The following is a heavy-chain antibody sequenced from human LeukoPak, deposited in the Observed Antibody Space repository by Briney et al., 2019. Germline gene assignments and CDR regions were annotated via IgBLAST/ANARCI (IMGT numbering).Heavy chain of an antibody. V-gene: IGHV3-74*01. J-gene: IGHJ4*02. CDR2: INSDGSST. CDR3: ARDPSPMYSSSWDYFDY. Sequence: QPGGSLRLSCAASGFTFSSYWMHWVRQAPGKGLVWVSRINSDGSSTSYADSVKGRFTISRDNAKNTLYLLMNSLRAEDTAVYYCARDPSPMYSSSWDYFDYWGQGTLVTVSS. D-gene: IGHD6-13*01. CDR1: GFTFSSYW.